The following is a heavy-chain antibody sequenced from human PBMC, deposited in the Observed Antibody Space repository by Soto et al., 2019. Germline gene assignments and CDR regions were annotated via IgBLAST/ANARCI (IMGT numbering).Heavy chain of an antibody. V-gene: IGHV1-2*04. D-gene: IGHD4-17*01. Sequence: ASVKVSCKASGYTFTGYYMHWVRQAPGQGLEWVGWINPQSGGTNYAQKFQDWVTMTRDTSISTAYMELSRLKSDDTALYYCAREGGDYGGNSGLAFDIWGQGTLVTVSS. J-gene: IGHJ3*02. CDR1: GYTFTGYY. CDR2: INPQSGGT. CDR3: AREGGDYGGNSGLAFDI.